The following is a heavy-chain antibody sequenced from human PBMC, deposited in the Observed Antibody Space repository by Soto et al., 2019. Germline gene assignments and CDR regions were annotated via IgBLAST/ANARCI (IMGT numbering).Heavy chain of an antibody. J-gene: IGHJ4*02. CDR2: IYWDDDK. CDR3: AHRVLRTVFGLVTTTVIYFDF. V-gene: IGHV2-5*02. D-gene: IGHD3-3*01. Sequence: QITLNESGPTQEKPRQTLTLTWTFSGFSLTTSGVGVGWIRQSPGKAPEWLALIYWDDDKRYSPSLKSRLTITKDTSKNQVVLTMADLDPADTATYYCAHRVLRTVFGLVTTTVIYFDFWGQGTPVAVSS. CDR1: GFSLTTSGVG.